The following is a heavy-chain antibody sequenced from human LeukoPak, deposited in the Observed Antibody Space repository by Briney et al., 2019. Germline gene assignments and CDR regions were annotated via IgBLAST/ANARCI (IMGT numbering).Heavy chain of an antibody. Sequence: SETLSLTCAVSGGSISSSNWWTWVRQPPGKGLEWIGEIFHSGSTNYNPSLKSRVTISVDKSKNQFSLKLSSVTAADTAVYYCARTNLVVVPTAIYYYGMDVWGKGTTVTVFS. CDR1: GGSISSSNW. CDR2: IFHSGST. CDR3: ARTNLVVVPTAIYYYGMDV. J-gene: IGHJ6*04. D-gene: IGHD2-2*01. V-gene: IGHV4-4*02.